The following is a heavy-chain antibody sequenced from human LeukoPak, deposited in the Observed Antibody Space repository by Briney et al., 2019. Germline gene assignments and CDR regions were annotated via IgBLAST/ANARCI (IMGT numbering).Heavy chain of an antibody. CDR2: INHSGST. V-gene: IGHV4-34*01. CDR1: GGSFSGYY. J-gene: IGHJ4*02. CDR3: ARGEAAAGPQLDY. D-gene: IGHD6-13*01. Sequence: SETLSLTCAVYGGSFSGYYWSWIRQPPGKGLEWIGEINHSGSTNYSPSLKSRVTISVDTSKNQFSLKLSSVTAADTAVYYCARGEAAAGPQLDYWGQGTLVTVSS.